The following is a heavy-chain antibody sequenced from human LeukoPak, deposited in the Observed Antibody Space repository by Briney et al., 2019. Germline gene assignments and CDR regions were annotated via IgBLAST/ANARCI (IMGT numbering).Heavy chain of an antibody. D-gene: IGHD5-18*01. V-gene: IGHV3-53*01. CDR3: ARGKNTAMVDY. CDR2: IYSGGST. CDR1: GFTVSSNY. J-gene: IGHJ4*02. Sequence: GGSLRLSRAASGFTVSSNYMSWVRQAPGKGLEWVSVIYSGGSTYYADSVKGRFTISRDNSKNTLYLQMNSLRAEDTAVYYCARGKNTAMVDYWGQGTLVTVSS.